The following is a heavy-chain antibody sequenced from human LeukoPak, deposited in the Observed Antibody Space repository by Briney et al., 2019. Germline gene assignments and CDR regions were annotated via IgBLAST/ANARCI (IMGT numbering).Heavy chain of an antibody. CDR1: GFTVSNNY. CDR3: ARGPRYCSSTSCSDFFDS. D-gene: IGHD2-2*01. J-gene: IGHJ4*02. Sequence: QTGGSLRLSCAASGFTVSNNYVSWIRQAPGKGLEWVSVIYTGGATYYANSVKGRFTISRDNSKNTLSLQMNNLGAEDSAVYYCARGPRYCSSTSCSDFFDSWGQGTLVTVSS. V-gene: IGHV3-66*01. CDR2: IYTGGAT.